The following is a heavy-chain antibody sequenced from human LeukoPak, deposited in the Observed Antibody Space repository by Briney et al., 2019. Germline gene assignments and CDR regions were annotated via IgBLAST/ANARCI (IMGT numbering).Heavy chain of an antibody. D-gene: IGHD4-17*01. J-gene: IGHJ4*02. CDR1: GFTFSSYA. CDR3: ARFRFGVTTNFFDY. V-gene: IGHV3-23*01. CDR2: ISGSGGST. Sequence: GGSLRLSCAASGFTFSSYAMSWVRQAPGKGLEWVSAISGSGGSTYYADSVKGRFTISRDNSKNTLYLQMNTLRAEDTAVYYCARFRFGVTTNFFDYWGQGTLVTVSS.